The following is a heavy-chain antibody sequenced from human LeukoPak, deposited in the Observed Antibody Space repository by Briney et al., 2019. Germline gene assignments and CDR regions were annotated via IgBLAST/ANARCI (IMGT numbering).Heavy chain of an antibody. J-gene: IGHJ4*02. CDR1: GGTFSSYA. Sequence: ASVKVSCKASGGTFSSYAISWVRQAPGQRLEWMGWINAGNGNTKYSQKFQGRVTNTRDTSASTAYMELSSLRSEDTAVYYCAREGPYSGYDFDYWGQGTLVTVSS. V-gene: IGHV1-3*01. CDR2: INAGNGNT. CDR3: AREGPYSGYDFDY. D-gene: IGHD5-12*01.